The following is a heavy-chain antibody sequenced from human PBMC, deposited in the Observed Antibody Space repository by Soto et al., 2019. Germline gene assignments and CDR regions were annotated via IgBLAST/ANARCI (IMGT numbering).Heavy chain of an antibody. Sequence: ASVKVSCKASGYTFTSYYMHWVRQAPGQGLEWMGIINPSGGSTSYAQKFQGRVTMTRDTSTSTVYMELSSLRSEDTAVYYCARDWGDCSGGSCYPEDFYYYGMDVWGQGTTVTVSS. J-gene: IGHJ6*02. D-gene: IGHD2-15*01. V-gene: IGHV1-46*01. CDR2: INPSGGST. CDR1: GYTFTSYY. CDR3: ARDWGDCSGGSCYPEDFYYYGMDV.